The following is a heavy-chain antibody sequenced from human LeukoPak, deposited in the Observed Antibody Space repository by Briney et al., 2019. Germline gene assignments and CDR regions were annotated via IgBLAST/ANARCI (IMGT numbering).Heavy chain of an antibody. Sequence: GGSLRLSCAASGFTFSSYAMHWVRQAPGKGLEWVSAISGSGGSTYYADSVKGRFTISRDNSKNTLYLQVNSLRAEDTAVYYCAKVLSGGYDFAGYYYGMDVWGQGTTVTVSS. CDR3: AKVLSGGYDFAGYYYGMDV. J-gene: IGHJ6*02. CDR2: ISGSGGST. D-gene: IGHD5-12*01. CDR1: GFTFSSYA. V-gene: IGHV3-23*01.